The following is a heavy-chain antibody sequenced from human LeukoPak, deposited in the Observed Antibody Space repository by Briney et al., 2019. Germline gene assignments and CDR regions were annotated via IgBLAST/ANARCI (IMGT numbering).Heavy chain of an antibody. CDR2: IYYSGST. D-gene: IGHD4-23*01. CDR3: ARSVEDDYGGNPGFDY. J-gene: IGHJ4*02. CDR1: GGSISSYY. Sequence: PSETLSFTCSVSGGSISSYYWSWIRQPPGKGREWIGYIYYSGSTNYNPSLKSRVTISIDTSKNQFSLKLSSVTAADTAVYYCARSVEDDYGGNPGFDYWGQGTLVTVSS. V-gene: IGHV4-59*01.